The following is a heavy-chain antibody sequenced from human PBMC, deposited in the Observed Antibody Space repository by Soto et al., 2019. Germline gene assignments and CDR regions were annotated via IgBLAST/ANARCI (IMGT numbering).Heavy chain of an antibody. CDR1: GFTFSSYG. V-gene: IGHV3-33*01. CDR3: ARAGQWPYDY. Sequence: QVQLVESGGGVVQPGRSLRLSCAASGFTFSSYGMHWVRQAPGKGLEWVAVIWYDGSNKYYADSVKGRFTISRDNSKNTWYLQMNSLRAEDAAVYYCARAGQWPYDYWGQGPLVTVSS. D-gene: IGHD6-19*01. J-gene: IGHJ4*02. CDR2: IWYDGSNK.